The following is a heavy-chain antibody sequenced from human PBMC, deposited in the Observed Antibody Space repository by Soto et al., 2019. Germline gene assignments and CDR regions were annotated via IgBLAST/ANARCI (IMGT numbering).Heavy chain of an antibody. V-gene: IGHV1-18*01. Sequence: QVQLVQSGAEVKKPGASVKVSCKASGYTFTSYGISWVRQAPGQGLEWMGWINPYNGNTNYAQKLQGRVTMTTDTSTNTAYMGLRSLRSDDTAVYYGAGDWFGIDYWGQGTLVTVSS. CDR3: AGDWFGIDY. CDR1: GYTFTSYG. D-gene: IGHD3-16*01. J-gene: IGHJ4*02. CDR2: INPYNGNT.